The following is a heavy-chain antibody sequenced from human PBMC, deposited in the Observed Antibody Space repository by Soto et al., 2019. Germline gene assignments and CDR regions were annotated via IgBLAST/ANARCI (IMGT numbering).Heavy chain of an antibody. V-gene: IGHV4-34*01. CDR3: ARGWVRRFLAWRQGRMNYYMDV. D-gene: IGHD3-3*01. CDR1: GGSFSGYY. J-gene: IGHJ6*03. CDR2: INHSGST. Sequence: QVQLQQWGAGLLKPSETLSLTCAVYGGSFSGYYWSWIRQPPGKGLEWIGEINHSGSTNYNPSLKSRVTISVDTSKNQFSLKLSSVTAADTAVYYCARGWVRRFLAWRQGRMNYYMDVWGKGTTVTVSS.